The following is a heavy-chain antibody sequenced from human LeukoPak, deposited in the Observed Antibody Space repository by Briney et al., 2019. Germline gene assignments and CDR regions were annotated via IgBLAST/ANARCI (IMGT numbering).Heavy chain of an antibody. CDR1: GGSISSGYY. V-gene: IGHV4-38-2*02. Sequence: SETLSLTCTVSGGSISSGYYWGWIRQPPGKGLEWIGSIYHSGSTYYNPSLKSRVTISVDTSKNQFSLKLSSVTAADTAVYYCARWGYCSSTSCYALNDAFDIWGQGTMVTVSS. CDR3: ARWGYCSSTSCYALNDAFDI. CDR2: IYHSGST. D-gene: IGHD2-2*01. J-gene: IGHJ3*02.